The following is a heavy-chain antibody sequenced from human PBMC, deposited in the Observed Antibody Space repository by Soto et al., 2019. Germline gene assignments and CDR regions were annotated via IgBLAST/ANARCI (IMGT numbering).Heavy chain of an antibody. J-gene: IGHJ4*02. CDR3: ATQDFRGATGTT. D-gene: IGHD1-1*01. CDR1: GFTFSTCA. CDR2: IRHDSAAT. Sequence: EVQLLASGGGLVQPGGSLRLSCVASGFTFSTCAMGWVRQAPGKGLEWVSLIRHDSAATYYTDSVKGRFTISRDNSKNTLYLQMNSLRAEDTAIYNCATQDFRGATGTTWGQGTLVTVAS. V-gene: IGHV3-23*01.